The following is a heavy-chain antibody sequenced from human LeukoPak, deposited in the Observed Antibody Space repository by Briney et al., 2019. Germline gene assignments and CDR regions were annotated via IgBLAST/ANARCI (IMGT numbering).Heavy chain of an antibody. Sequence: GALRLSCAASGFTFSSYSMNWVRQAPGKGLEWVSHITASGTAMFYADSVKGRFTISRDNAKSSLYLQMNSLRAEDTAVYYCARELAAAGTNNNWFDPWGQGTLVTVSS. CDR2: ITASGTAM. J-gene: IGHJ5*02. D-gene: IGHD6-13*01. CDR3: ARELAAAGTNNNWFDP. V-gene: IGHV3-48*01. CDR1: GFTFSSYS.